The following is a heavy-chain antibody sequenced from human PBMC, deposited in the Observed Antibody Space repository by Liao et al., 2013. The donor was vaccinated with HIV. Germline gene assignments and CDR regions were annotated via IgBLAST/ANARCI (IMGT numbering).Heavy chain of an antibody. CDR1: GGSISRSTYY. V-gene: IGHV4-39*02. CDR3: ARDRVLEHFAFDI. Sequence: QVHLQESGPGLVKPSETLSLTCTVSGGSISRSTYYWGWIRQPPGKGLEWLGSVYYSGGTYSNPSLKSRVTISVDTSRNQFSLKLSSVTAADTAVYYCARDRVLEHFAFDIWGQGTMVTVSS. J-gene: IGHJ3*02. D-gene: IGHD1/OR15-1a*01. CDR2: VYYSGGT.